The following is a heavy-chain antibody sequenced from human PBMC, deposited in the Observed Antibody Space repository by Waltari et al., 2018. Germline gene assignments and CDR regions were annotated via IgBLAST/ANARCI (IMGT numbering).Heavy chain of an antibody. CDR2: VYYSGGT. D-gene: IGHD1-26*01. J-gene: IGHJ3*02. CDR3: ARIRWDLPHAFDI. CDR1: GGSMSSISYY. Sequence: QLQLQESGPGLVKPSETLSVTCTVSGGSMSSISYYWGWIRQPPGKGLEWIGSVYYSGGTFYTPSLKSRVTISVDTSENHFSLRLNSVTAADTAVYYCARIRWDLPHAFDIWGLGTMLTVSS. V-gene: IGHV4-39*02.